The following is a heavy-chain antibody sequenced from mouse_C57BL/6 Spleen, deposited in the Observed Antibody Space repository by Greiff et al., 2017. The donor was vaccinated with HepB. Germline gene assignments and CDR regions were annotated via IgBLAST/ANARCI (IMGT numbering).Heavy chain of an antibody. CDR2: IWRGGST. CDR1: GFSLTSYG. CDR3: AKEGYGSSYEAMDY. D-gene: IGHD1-1*01. J-gene: IGHJ4*01. Sequence: VQLQQSGPGLVQPSQSLSITCTVSGFSLTSYGVHWVRQSPGKGLEWLGVIWRGGSTDYNAAFMSRLSITKDNSKSQVFFKMNSLQADDTAIYYCAKEGYGSSYEAMDYWGQGTSVTVSS. V-gene: IGHV2-5*01.